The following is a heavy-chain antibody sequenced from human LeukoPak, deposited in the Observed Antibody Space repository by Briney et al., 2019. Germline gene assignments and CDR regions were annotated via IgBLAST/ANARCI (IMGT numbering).Heavy chain of an antibody. D-gene: IGHD1-26*01. J-gene: IGHJ4*02. V-gene: IGHV3-30*02. CDR3: AKDYGSYSYFDY. CDR2: IRFDGSNK. Sequence: GGSLRLSCAASGLTFSNNGMHWVRQAPGKGLEWVAFIRFDGSNKYYADSVRGRFTISRDNSKNTLYLQMNSLRAEDTAVYYCAKDYGSYSYFDYWGQGTLVTVSS. CDR1: GLTFSNNG.